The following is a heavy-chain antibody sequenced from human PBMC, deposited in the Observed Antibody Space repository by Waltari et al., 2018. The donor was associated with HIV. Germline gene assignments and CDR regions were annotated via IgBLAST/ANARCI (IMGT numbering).Heavy chain of an antibody. CDR3: ARGGRPGDCGGDVCAFDI. CDR1: GGTFSSYA. J-gene: IGHJ3*02. D-gene: IGHD2-21*02. Sequence: QVQLVQSGAEVKKPGSSVKVSCKASGGTFSSYAISWVRQAPGQGLEWMGRIIPILGIANYAQKFQGRVTITADKSTSTAYMELSSLRSEDTAVYYCARGGRPGDCGGDVCAFDIWGQGTMVTVSS. CDR2: IIPILGIA. V-gene: IGHV1-69*04.